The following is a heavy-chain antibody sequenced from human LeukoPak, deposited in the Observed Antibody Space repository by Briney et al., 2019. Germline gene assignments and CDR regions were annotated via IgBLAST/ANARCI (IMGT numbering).Heavy chain of an antibody. J-gene: IGHJ5*02. D-gene: IGHD2/OR15-2a*01. Sequence: ASVKVSCKASGYTFTNYDITWVRQASGEGLEWMGWMNPNNGNTGYAQKLQGRVTMTTDTSTSTAYMELRSLRSDDTAVYYCARDFWGFDPWGQGTLVTVSS. V-gene: IGHV1-18*01. CDR3: ARDFWGFDP. CDR1: GYTFTNYD. CDR2: MNPNNGNT.